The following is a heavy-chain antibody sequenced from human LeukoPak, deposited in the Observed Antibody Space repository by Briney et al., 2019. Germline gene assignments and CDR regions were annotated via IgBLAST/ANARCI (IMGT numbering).Heavy chain of an antibody. CDR1: GFTFSSYS. V-gene: IGHV3-48*01. J-gene: IGHJ4*02. D-gene: IGHD1-26*01. CDR2: ISSSSTI. CDR3: ARGRGRSGSPQSSDY. Sequence: GGSLRLSCAASGFTFSSYSMNWVRQAPGKGLEWVSYISSSSTIYYADSVQGRFTISRENAKNSLYLQRNSLRAEDTAVYYCARGRGRSGSPQSSDYWGQGTLVTVSS.